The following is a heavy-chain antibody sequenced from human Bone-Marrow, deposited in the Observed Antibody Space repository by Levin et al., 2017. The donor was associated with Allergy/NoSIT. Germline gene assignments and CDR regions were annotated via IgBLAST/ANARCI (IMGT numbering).Heavy chain of an antibody. CDR2: IIPIFGTA. D-gene: IGHD1-14*01. V-gene: IGHV1-69*01. J-gene: IGHJ4*02. CDR3: ARDSPGSSGFDY. CDR1: GGTFSSYA. Sequence: KISCKASGGTFSSYAISWVRQAPGQGLEWMGGIIPIFGTANYAQKFQGRVTITADESTSTAYMELSSLRSEDTAVYYCARDSPGSSGFDYWGQGTLVTVSS.